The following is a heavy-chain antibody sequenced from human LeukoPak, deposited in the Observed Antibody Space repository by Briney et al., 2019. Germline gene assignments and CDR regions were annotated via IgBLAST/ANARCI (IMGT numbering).Heavy chain of an antibody. V-gene: IGHV1-2*02. CDR3: ARDLYYYDSSGHSNG. Sequence: ASVKVSCKASGYTFTGYYMHWVRQAPGQGLEWMGWINPNSGGTNYAQKFQGRVTMTRDTSISTAYVELSRLRSDDTAVYYCARDLYYYDSSGHSNGWGQGTLVTVSS. CDR1: GYTFTGYY. D-gene: IGHD3-22*01. CDR2: INPNSGGT. J-gene: IGHJ4*02.